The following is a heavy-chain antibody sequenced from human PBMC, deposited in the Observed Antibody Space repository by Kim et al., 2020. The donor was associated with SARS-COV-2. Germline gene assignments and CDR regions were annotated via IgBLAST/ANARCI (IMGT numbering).Heavy chain of an antibody. V-gene: IGHV1-24*01. Sequence: ASVKVSCKVSGYTLTELSMHWVRQAPGKGLEWMGGFDPEDGETIYAQKFQGRVTMTEDTSTDTAYMELSSLRSEDTAVYYCATGYLTGTTLVPAFDIWGQGTMVTVSS. J-gene: IGHJ3*02. CDR2: FDPEDGET. CDR3: ATGYLTGTTLVPAFDI. CDR1: GYTLTELS. D-gene: IGHD1-7*01.